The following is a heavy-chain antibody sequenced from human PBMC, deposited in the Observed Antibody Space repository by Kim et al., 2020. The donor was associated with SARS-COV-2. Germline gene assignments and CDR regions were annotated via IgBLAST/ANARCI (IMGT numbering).Heavy chain of an antibody. V-gene: IGHV4-39*01. J-gene: IGHJ6*02. CDR3: ATRNWGSDYYYYGMDV. D-gene: IGHD7-27*01. CDR1: GGSISSSSYY. Sequence: SETLSLTCTVSGGSISSSSYYWGWIRQPPGKGLEWIGSIYYSGSTYYNPSLKSRVTISVDTSKNQFSLKLSSVTAADTAVYYCATRNWGSDYYYYGMDVWGQGTTVTVSS. CDR2: IYYSGST.